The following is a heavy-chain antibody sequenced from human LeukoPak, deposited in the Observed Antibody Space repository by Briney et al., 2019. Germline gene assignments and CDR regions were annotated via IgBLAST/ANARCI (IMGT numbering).Heavy chain of an antibody. CDR2: ISGSGGST. D-gene: IGHD3-22*01. V-gene: IGHV3-23*01. CDR3: AREYYYDSSGNSAIFDY. J-gene: IGHJ4*02. CDR1: GFTFSSYA. Sequence: GGSLRLSCAASGFTFSSYAMSWVRQAPGKGLEWVSAISGSGGSTYYADSVKGRFTISRDSAKNSLYLQMNSLRAEDTAVYYCAREYYYDSSGNSAIFDYWGQGTLVTVSS.